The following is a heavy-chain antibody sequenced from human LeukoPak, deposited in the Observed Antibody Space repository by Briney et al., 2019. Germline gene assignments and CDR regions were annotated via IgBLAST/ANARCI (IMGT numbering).Heavy chain of an antibody. V-gene: IGHV3-7*01. D-gene: IGHD6-13*01. J-gene: IGHJ4*01. CDR2: IRLDGGEK. Sequence: GGSLRLSCAVSGFTFSSYWMNWVRQAPGKGLEWVASIRLDGGEKSYVDSVKGRFTISRDNTKNSLYLQMSSLRAEDTAFYFCARDGAAAGLYFDLWGQGTLVTVSS. CDR3: ARDGAAAGLYFDL. CDR1: GFTFSSYW.